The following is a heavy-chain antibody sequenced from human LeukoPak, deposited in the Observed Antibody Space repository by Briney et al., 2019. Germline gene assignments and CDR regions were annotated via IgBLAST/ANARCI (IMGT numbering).Heavy chain of an antibody. CDR2: IWYDGSRK. J-gene: IGHJ4*02. Sequence: GRSLRLSCAASGFSLTTYGTHWLRQAPGKGLEWVAVIWYDGSRKFYGDSVKGRFTVSRDTFENTMYLQMNSLRVEDTAVYYCARDGGSGIDYWGQGTLVTVSS. V-gene: IGHV3-33*01. CDR1: GFSLTTYG. CDR3: ARDGGSGIDY. D-gene: IGHD3-10*01.